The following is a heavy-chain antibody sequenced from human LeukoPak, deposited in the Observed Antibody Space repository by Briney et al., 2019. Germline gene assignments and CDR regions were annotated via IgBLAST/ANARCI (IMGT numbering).Heavy chain of an antibody. CDR2: ISWNSGSI. J-gene: IGHJ4*02. Sequence: PGGSLRLSCAASGFTFDDYAMHWVRQAPGKGLEWVSGISWNSGSIGYADSVKGRFTISRDNAKNSLYLQMNSRRAEDTALYYCAKELGYCSSTSCYDYFDYWGQGTLVTVSS. CDR1: GFTFDDYA. CDR3: AKELGYCSSTSCYDYFDY. D-gene: IGHD2-2*01. V-gene: IGHV3-9*01.